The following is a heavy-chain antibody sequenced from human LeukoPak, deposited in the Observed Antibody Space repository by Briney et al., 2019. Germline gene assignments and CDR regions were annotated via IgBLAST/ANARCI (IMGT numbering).Heavy chain of an antibody. CDR1: GGSISSYY. V-gene: IGHV4-4*07. CDR3: ARVAPSGYYYMDV. J-gene: IGHJ6*03. CDR2: IDNSGST. Sequence: SETLSLTCTVSGGSISSYYWSWIRQPAGKGLEWIGRIDNSGSTNYNPSLKSRVTISVDKSKNQFSLKVSSVTAADTAVYYCARVAPSGYYYMDVWGKGTTVTVS. D-gene: IGHD6-25*01.